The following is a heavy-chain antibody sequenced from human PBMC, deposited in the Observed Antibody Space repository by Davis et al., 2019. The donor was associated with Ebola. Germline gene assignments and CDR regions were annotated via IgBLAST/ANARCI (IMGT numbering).Heavy chain of an antibody. J-gene: IGHJ3*01. CDR3: TRGVDTTLASWSDALDV. CDR2: INSDGSTT. V-gene: IGHV3-74*01. D-gene: IGHD2-15*01. CDR1: RFTFSDSW. Sequence: HTGGSLRLSCAASRFTFSDSWMHWVRQVPGKGLMWVARINSDGSTTHYADSVKGRFTISRDNAKNTLYLQMDSLTDDDTALYYCTRGVDTTLASWSDALDVWGQGTMVTVSS.